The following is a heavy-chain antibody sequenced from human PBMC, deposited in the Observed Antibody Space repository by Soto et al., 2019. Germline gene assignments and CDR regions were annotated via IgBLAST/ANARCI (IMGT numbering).Heavy chain of an antibody. CDR3: ARGLAGLPAPVL. CDR1: GGSISTYY. Sequence: SETLSLTCTVSGGSISTYYWSWIRQPPGKGLEWIGYIYYRGSTNYKSSLKSRVTMSVDTSKNQFSLKLNSVTAADTAVYYCARGLAGLPAPVLWGQGILVPVSP. J-gene: IGHJ4*02. CDR2: IYYRGST. D-gene: IGHD2-2*01. V-gene: IGHV4-59*01.